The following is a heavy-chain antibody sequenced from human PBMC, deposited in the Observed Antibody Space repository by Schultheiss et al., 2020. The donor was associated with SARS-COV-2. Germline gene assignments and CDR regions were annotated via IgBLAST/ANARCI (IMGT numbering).Heavy chain of an antibody. V-gene: IGHV4-61*01. D-gene: IGHD6-6*01. CDR1: GGSISSSSYY. CDR2: IYYSGST. J-gene: IGHJ6*03. CDR3: ARARSSSSPLYHYYYMDV. Sequence: SQTLSLTCTVSGGSISSSSYYWNWIRQPPGKGLEWIGYIYYSGSTNYNPSLKSRVTISVDTSKNQFSLKLSSVTAADTAVYYCARARSSSSPLYHYYYMDVWGKGTTVTVSS.